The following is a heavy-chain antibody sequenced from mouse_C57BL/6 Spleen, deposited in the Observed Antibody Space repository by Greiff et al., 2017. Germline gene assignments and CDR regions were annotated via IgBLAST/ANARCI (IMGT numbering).Heavy chain of an antibody. CDR1: GFTFSNYW. V-gene: IGHV6-3*01. CDR3: TVFSLFAY. J-gene: IGHJ3*01. Sequence: DVMLVESGGGLVQPGGSMKLSCVASGFTFSNYWMNWVRQSPEKGLEWVAQIRLKSDNYATHYAESVKGRFTISRDDSKSSVYLQMNNLRAEDTGIYYCTVFSLFAYWGQGTLVTVSA. D-gene: IGHD6-1*01. CDR2: IRLKSDNYAT.